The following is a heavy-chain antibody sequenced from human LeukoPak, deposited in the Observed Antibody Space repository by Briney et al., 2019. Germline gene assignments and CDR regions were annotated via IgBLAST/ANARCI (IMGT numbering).Heavy chain of an antibody. CDR3: ARDTIAVAGTDYFDY. CDR2: IWYDGSNK. J-gene: IGHJ4*02. Sequence: PGGSLRLSCAASGFTFSSYSMNWVRQAPGKGLEWVAVIWYDGSNKYYADSVKGRFTISRDNSKNTLYLQMNSLRAEDTAVYYCARDTIAVAGTDYFDYWGQGTLVTVSS. V-gene: IGHV3-33*08. D-gene: IGHD6-19*01. CDR1: GFTFSSYS.